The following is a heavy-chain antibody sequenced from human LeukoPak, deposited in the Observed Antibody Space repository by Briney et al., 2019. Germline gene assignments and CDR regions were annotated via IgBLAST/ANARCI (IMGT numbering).Heavy chain of an antibody. D-gene: IGHD3-16*02. CDR2: FDPEDGET. J-gene: IGHJ5*02. CDR1: GYTLTELS. CDR3: ATVPYVWGSYRSNWFDP. V-gene: IGHV1-24*01. Sequence: ASVKVSCKVSGYTLTELSMHWVRQAPGKGLEWMGGFDPEDGETIYVQKFQGRVTMTEDTSTDTAYMELSSLRSEDTAVYYCATVPYVWGSYRSNWFDPWGQGTLVTVSS.